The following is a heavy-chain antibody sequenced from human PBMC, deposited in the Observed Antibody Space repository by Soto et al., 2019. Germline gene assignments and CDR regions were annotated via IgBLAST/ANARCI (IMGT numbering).Heavy chain of an antibody. V-gene: IGHV4-4*02. CDR1: SGSISSSNW. D-gene: IGHD4-17*01. J-gene: IGHJ3*02. CDR3: ARPGVTVTTYDAFDI. CDR2: IYHSGST. Sequence: QVQLQESGPGLVKPSGTLSLTCAVSSGSISSSNWWSWVRQPPGKGLEWIGEIYHSGSTNYNPSLQSRVTISVDKSKNQFSLKLSSVTAADTAVYYCARPGVTVTTYDAFDIWGQGTMVTVSS.